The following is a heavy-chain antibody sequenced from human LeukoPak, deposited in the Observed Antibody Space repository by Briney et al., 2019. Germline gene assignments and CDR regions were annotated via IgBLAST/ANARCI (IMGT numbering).Heavy chain of an antibody. J-gene: IGHJ4*02. CDR1: GFTFSNYA. V-gene: IGHV3-23*01. CDR3: ARAGGSGSYYHFDY. CDR2: ITGSGGNT. Sequence: GASLRLSCAASGFTFSNYAMSWVRQAPGKGLEWVSAITGSGGNTYYADSVKGRFTISRDNSKNTLYLQMNSLRAEDTAVYYCARAGGSGSYYHFDYWGQGTLVTVSS. D-gene: IGHD3-10*01.